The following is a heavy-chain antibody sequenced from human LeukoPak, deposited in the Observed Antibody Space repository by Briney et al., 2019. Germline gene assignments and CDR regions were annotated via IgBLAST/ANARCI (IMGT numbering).Heavy chain of an antibody. CDR3: AKDPDYGDYGNWFDP. CDR2: ISGSGGST. Sequence: PGGSLRLSCAASGFTFSSYAMSWVRQAPGKGLEWVSAISGSGGSTYYADSVKGRFTISRDNSKNTLYLQMNSLRAEDTAVYYCAKDPDYGDYGNWFDPWGQGTLVTVSS. CDR1: GFTFSSYA. V-gene: IGHV3-23*01. J-gene: IGHJ5*02. D-gene: IGHD4-17*01.